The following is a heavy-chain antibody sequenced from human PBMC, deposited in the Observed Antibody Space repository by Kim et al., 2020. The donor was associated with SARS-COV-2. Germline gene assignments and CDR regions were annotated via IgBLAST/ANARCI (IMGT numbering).Heavy chain of an antibody. Sequence: ASVKVSCKASGYTFTGYYMHWVRQAPGQGLEWMGWISPNSGGTNYAQKFQRRVTMTRDTSISTAYMELSRLTSDDTAVYYCAREIYYDSSRGFDYWGQGTLVTVSS. CDR3: AREIYYDSSRGFDY. J-gene: IGHJ4*02. V-gene: IGHV1-2*02. D-gene: IGHD3-22*01. CDR2: ISPNSGGT. CDR1: GYTFTGYY.